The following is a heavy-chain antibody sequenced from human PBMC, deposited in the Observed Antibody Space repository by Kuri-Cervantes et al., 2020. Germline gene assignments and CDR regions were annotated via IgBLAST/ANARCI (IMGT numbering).Heavy chain of an antibody. CDR1: GGSISSGDYY. CDR3: AAGGIAARYYYYYMGV. J-gene: IGHJ6*03. V-gene: IGHV4-61*08. CDR2: IYYSGST. D-gene: IGHD6-6*01. Sequence: SETLSLTCTVSGGSISSGDYYWSWIRQPPGKGLEWIGYIYYSGSTNYNPSLKSRVTISVDTSKNQFSLKLSSVTAADTAVYYCAAGGIAARYYYYYMGVWGKGTTVTVSS.